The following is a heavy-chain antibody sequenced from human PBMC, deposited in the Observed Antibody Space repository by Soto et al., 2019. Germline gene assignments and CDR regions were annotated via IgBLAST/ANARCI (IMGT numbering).Heavy chain of an antibody. Sequence: ASVKVSCKASGYSFTDYHIHWVRQAPGQGLEWLGRINPKSGGTSTAQKFQGWVTMTTDTSISTASMELTRLTSDDTAIYYCARGNSTDCSNGVCSFFYNHDMDVWGQGTTVTVSS. V-gene: IGHV1-2*04. CDR1: GYSFTDYH. D-gene: IGHD2-8*01. CDR3: ARGNSTDCSNGVCSFFYNHDMDV. CDR2: INPKSGGT. J-gene: IGHJ6*02.